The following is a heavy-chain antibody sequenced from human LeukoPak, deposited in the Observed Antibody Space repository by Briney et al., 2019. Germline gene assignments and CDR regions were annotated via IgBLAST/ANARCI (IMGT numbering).Heavy chain of an antibody. D-gene: IGHD3-22*01. V-gene: IGHV4-59*01. CDR2: IYYSGST. J-gene: IGHJ3*02. CDR1: GGSISSYY. CDR3: ATIPAYYYDSSGSVNDAFDI. Sequence: NPSETLSLTCTVSGGSISSYYWSWIRQPPGKGLEWIWYIYYSGSTNYNPSLKSRVTISVDTSKNQFSLKLSSVTAADTAVYYCATIPAYYYDSSGSVNDAFDIWGQGTMVTVSS.